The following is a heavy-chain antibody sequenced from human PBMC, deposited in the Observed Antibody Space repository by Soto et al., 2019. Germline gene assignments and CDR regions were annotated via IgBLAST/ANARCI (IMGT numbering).Heavy chain of an antibody. D-gene: IGHD2-15*01. CDR3: ARDLGLGWANNWFDP. V-gene: IGHV3-21*01. CDR2: ISSSSSYI. Sequence: EVQLVESGGGLVKPGGSLRLSCAASGFTFSSYSMNWVRQAPGKGLEWVSSISSSSSYIYYADSVKGRFTISRDNAKNSLYLQMNSLRAEDTAVYYCARDLGLGWANNWFDPWGQGTLVTVSS. CDR1: GFTFSSYS. J-gene: IGHJ5*02.